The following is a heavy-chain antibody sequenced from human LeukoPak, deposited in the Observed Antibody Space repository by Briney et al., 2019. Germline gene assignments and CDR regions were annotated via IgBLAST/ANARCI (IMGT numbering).Heavy chain of an antibody. CDR2: ISSSTGFT. J-gene: IGHJ4*02. D-gene: IGHD6-19*01. CDR1: GFTFSSYG. V-gene: IGHV3-23*01. Sequence: GGSLRLSCAASGFTFSSYGMSWVRQAPGKGLEWVSAISSSTGFTYYADSVKGRFTISRDNSKHTLYMQMNSLRAEDTAVYYCARDGLPRGWLVDYWGQGTLVTVSS. CDR3: ARDGLPRGWLVDY.